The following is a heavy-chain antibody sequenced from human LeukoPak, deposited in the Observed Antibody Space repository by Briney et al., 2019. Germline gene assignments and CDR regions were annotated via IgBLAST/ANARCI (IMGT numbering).Heavy chain of an antibody. CDR3: ARAFKLYGSGSSDWFDP. D-gene: IGHD3-10*01. J-gene: IGHJ5*02. V-gene: IGHV1-2*02. CDR2: INPNSGGT. Sequence: ASVKVSCKASGYTFTGYYMHWVRQAPGQGLEWMGWINPNSGGTNYAQKFQGRVTMTRDTSISTAYMELSRLRSDDTAVYYCARAFKLYGSGSSDWFDPWGQGTLVTVSS. CDR1: GYTFTGYY.